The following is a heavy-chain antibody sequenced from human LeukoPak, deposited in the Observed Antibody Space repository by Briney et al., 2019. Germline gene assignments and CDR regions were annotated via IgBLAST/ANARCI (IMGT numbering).Heavy chain of an antibody. CDR1: GFTFSSYS. J-gene: IGHJ4*02. V-gene: IGHV3-21*01. CDR2: ISSSSSYI. CDR3: ARMAGTDDYYDSSYPSDY. D-gene: IGHD3-22*01. Sequence: GGSLRLSCAASGFTFSSYSMNWVRQAPGKGLEWVSSISSSSSYIYYADSVKGRFTISRDNAKNSLYLQMSSLRAEDTAVYYCARMAGTDDYYDSSYPSDYWGQGTLVTVSS.